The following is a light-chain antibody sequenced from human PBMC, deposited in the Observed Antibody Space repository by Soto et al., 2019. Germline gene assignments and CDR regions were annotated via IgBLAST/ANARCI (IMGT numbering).Light chain of an antibody. CDR3: HQYGKATIT. J-gene: IGKJ5*01. CDR1: QCFXSCR. CDR2: DAS. V-gene: IGKV3D-20*01. Sequence: IVLTQSASALSLSPGERATLSCGASQCFXSCRLAWYQQKPALAPSLLXADASSRATGSPDRLSGSGSGTDFTLTISRLEPEDFALYYWHQYGKATITFGQGTRLEIK.